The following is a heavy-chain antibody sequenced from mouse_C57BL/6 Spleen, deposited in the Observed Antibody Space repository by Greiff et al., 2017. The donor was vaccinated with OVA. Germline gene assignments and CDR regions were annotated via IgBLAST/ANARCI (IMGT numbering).Heavy chain of an antibody. CDR3: TTSETFDGYSYAMDY. J-gene: IGHJ4*01. D-gene: IGHD2-3*01. CDR1: GYTFTDYE. CDR2: IDPETGGT. Sequence: QVQLQQSGAELVRPGASVTLSCKASGYTFTDYEMHWVKQTPVHGLEWIGAIDPETGGTAYNQKFKGKAILTADKSSSTAYMELRSLTSEDSAVYYCTTSETFDGYSYAMDYWGQGTSVTVSS. V-gene: IGHV1-15*01.